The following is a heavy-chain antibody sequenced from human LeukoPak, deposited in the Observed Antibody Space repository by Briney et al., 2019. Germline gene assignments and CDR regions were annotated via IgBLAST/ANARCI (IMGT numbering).Heavy chain of an antibody. CDR2: LYTNDNT. CDR3: ARGVVTDDYYMDV. CDR1: GGSITSGRYY. D-gene: IGHD2-21*02. V-gene: IGHV4-61*02. J-gene: IGHJ6*03. Sequence: SETLSLTCSVSGGSITSGRYYWTWIRQPAGKGLEWIGRLYTNDNTNYDPSLESRVSISVDTSKSPFYLQLTSVTAADTAVYFCARGVVTDDYYMDVWGKGITVIVSS.